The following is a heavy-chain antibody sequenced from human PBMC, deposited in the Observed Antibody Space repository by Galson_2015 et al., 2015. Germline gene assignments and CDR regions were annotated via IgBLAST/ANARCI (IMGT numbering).Heavy chain of an antibody. CDR2: INPSGGST. J-gene: IGHJ4*02. D-gene: IGHD5-24*01. CDR1: GYTFTSYY. CDR3: ARDGSSVEMATIAYFDY. Sequence: SVKVSCKASGYTFTSYYMHWVRQAPGQGLEWMGIINPSGGSTSYAQKFQGRVTMTRDTSTSTVYMELSSLRSEDTAVYYCARDGSSVEMATIAYFDYWGQGTLVTVSS. V-gene: IGHV1-46*01.